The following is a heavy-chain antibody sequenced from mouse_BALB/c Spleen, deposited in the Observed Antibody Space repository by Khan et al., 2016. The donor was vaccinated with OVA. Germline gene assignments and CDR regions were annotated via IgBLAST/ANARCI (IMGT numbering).Heavy chain of an antibody. V-gene: IGHV1-4*01. Sequence: QVQLKQSGAELARPGASVKMSCKASGYTFTSYTIHWIKLRPGQGLEWIGYINPSNGYTNYNQKFKDKATLTADQSSTTAYMQLSSLTSDDSAVYYCLRDWADHRNDGWFAYWGQGTLGTVSA. CDR2: INPSNGYT. CDR1: GYTFTSYT. D-gene: IGHD2-14*01. CDR3: LRDWADHRNDGWFAY. J-gene: IGHJ3*01.